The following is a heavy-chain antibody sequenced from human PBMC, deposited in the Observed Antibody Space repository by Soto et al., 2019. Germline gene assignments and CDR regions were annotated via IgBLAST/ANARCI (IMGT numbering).Heavy chain of an antibody. CDR2: IKRIIDGGTA. J-gene: IGHJ4*03. V-gene: IGHV3-15*01. D-gene: IGHD3-3*01. Sequence: GGSLRLSCAASGFSFTNAWMSWVRQAPGKGLEWVGRIKRIIDGGTADYAAPVKGRFTISRDDSKNTLYLQLNSLKTEDTAVYYCSTGSIFGVTTHAEDYWGQGTTVTVSS. CDR1: GFSFTNAW. CDR3: STGSIFGVTTHAEDY.